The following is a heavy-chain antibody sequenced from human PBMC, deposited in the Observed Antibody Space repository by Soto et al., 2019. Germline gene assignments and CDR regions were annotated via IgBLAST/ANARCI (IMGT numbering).Heavy chain of an antibody. CDR1: GYSFTTYG. D-gene: IGHD2-8*01. CDR3: ARTEGTSTRGDY. J-gene: IGHJ4*02. CDR2: ISTYNGDT. Sequence: QVQLVQSGAEVKKPGASVRVSCQASGYSFTTYGVTWVRQAPGQGLEWMGWISTYNGDTRVAQQHQGRVTLTTDTATTAAHVELRSLRSDDTDIYYCARTEGTSTRGDYCGQGAMVTVSS. V-gene: IGHV1-18*01.